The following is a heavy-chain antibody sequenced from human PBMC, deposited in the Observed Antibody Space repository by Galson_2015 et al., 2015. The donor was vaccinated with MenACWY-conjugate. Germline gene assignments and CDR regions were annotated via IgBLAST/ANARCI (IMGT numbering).Heavy chain of an antibody. J-gene: IGHJ6*03. CDR3: TRTCASSRGTPVNYIYYMDV. CDR2: IRSKAYGETT. V-gene: IGHV3-49*04. Sequence: SLRLSCAASGFTFGDYGMNWVRQAPGKGLEWVGFIRSKAYGETTDYAASERGRFTISRDDSNSITYLQMNSLKTEDTAIYYCTRTCASSRGTPVNYIYYMDVWGKGTPVTVSS. CDR1: GFTFGDYG. D-gene: IGHD3-16*01.